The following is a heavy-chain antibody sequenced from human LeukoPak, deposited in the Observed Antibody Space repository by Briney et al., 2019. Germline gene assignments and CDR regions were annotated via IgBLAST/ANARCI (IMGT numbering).Heavy chain of an antibody. J-gene: IGHJ6*03. CDR2: IYSGGST. V-gene: IGHV3-66*02. Sequence: TGGSLRLSCAASGFTVSSNYKSWVRRAPGKGLEWVSVIYSGGSTYYADSVKGRFTLSRDNSKNTLYLQMNSLRAEDTAVYYCASPYYDFWSGYSGNYYYYMDVWGKGTTVTVSS. CDR1: GFTVSSNY. CDR3: ASPYYDFWSGYSGNYYYYMDV. D-gene: IGHD3-3*01.